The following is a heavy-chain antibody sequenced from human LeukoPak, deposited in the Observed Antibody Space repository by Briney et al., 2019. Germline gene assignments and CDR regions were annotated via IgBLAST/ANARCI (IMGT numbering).Heavy chain of an antibody. Sequence: SETLSLTCTVSGGSISSYCWSWIRQPPGKGLEWIGYIYYSGSANYNPSLKSRVTISVDTSKNQFSLKLSSVTAADTAVYYCAREVVAFDYWGQGTLVTVSS. CDR2: IYYSGSA. D-gene: IGHD2-2*01. V-gene: IGHV4-59*01. CDR3: AREVVAFDY. J-gene: IGHJ4*02. CDR1: GGSISSYC.